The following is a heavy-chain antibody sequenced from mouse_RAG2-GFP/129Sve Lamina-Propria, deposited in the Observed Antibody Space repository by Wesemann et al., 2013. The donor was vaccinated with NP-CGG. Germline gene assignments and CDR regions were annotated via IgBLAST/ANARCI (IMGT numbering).Heavy chain of an antibody. CDR3: ARGGTHYFDY. J-gene: IGHJ2*01. CDR1: GYSITSGYY. CDR2: ISYDGSN. D-gene: IGHD4-1*01. V-gene: IGHV3-6*01. Sequence: DVQLQESGPGLVKPSQSLSLTCSVTGYSITSGYYWNWIRQFPGNKLEWMGYISYDGSNNYNPSLKNRISITRDTSKNQFFLKLNSVTTEDTATYYCARGGTHYFDYWGQGTTLTVSS.